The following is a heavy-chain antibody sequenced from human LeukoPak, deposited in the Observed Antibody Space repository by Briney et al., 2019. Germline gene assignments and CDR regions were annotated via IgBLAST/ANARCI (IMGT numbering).Heavy chain of an antibody. D-gene: IGHD3-16*01. CDR2: IKPDGSEI. CDR3: ARFGVPYAADV. V-gene: IGHV3-7*04. CDR1: GFTFSSYW. Sequence: GGSLRLSCAASGFTFSSYWMSWVRQAPGKGLEWVANIKPDGSEIQYADSMKGRFTISRDNAKNSLFLQANSLRAEDTAVYYCARFGVPYAADVWGQGTTVTVSS. J-gene: IGHJ6*02.